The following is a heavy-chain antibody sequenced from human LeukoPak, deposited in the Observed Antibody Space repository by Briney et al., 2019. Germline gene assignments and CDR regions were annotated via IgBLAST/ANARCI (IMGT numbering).Heavy chain of an antibody. CDR3: ARDETIRGVIITLGFDP. D-gene: IGHD3-10*01. Sequence: ASVKVSCKASGYTFTSYAMNWVRQAPGQGLEWMGWINTNTGNPTYAQGFTGRFVFSLDTSVSTAYLQISSLKAEDTAVYYCARDETIRGVIITLGFDPWGQGTLVTVSS. CDR2: INTNTGNP. V-gene: IGHV7-4-1*02. CDR1: GYTFTSYA. J-gene: IGHJ5*02.